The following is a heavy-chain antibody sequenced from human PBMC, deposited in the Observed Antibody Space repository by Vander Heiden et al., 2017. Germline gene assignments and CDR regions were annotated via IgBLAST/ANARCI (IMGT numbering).Heavy chain of an antibody. CDR3: ASFRVDY. J-gene: IGHJ4*02. CDR1: GFIFSDFN. Sequence: EVQRVESGGGLVQPGGSLRLSCAASGFIFSDFNMHWVRQAPGKGLEWVSYISSSGSTIYYADSVKGRFTISRDNAKDSLYLQMNSLRDEDTAVYYCASFRVDYWGQGTLVTVSS. CDR2: ISSSGSTI. V-gene: IGHV3-48*02.